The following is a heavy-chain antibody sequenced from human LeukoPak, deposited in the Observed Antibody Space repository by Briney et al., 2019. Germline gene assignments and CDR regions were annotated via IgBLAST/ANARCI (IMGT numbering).Heavy chain of an antibody. V-gene: IGHV3-23*01. Sequence: GGSLRLSCAASGFTFSRFTMSWVRQAPGKGLEWVSVVSVGGGSTFYADSARGRFTISRDNSKNTLYLQMNSLRAEDTAVYYCAKGLPGYSSGGAWYYFDYWGQGTLVTVSS. J-gene: IGHJ4*02. CDR2: VSVGGGST. D-gene: IGHD6-19*01. CDR3: AKGLPGYSSGGAWYYFDY. CDR1: GFTFSRFT.